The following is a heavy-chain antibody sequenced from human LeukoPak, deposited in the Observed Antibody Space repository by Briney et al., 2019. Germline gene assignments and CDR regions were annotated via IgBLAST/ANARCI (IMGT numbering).Heavy chain of an antibody. D-gene: IGHD6-19*01. CDR1: GFXFSSFS. CDR2: ISSSSDTI. Sequence: PGGSMRLSCAASGFXFSSFSITWVRQAPGKGLEWISYISSSSDTIYYADSVKGRFTISRDNAKNSLYLQMNSLRDEDTAVYYCARAVSGSPGYWGQGTLVTVPS. J-gene: IGHJ4*02. V-gene: IGHV3-48*02. CDR3: ARAVSGSPGY.